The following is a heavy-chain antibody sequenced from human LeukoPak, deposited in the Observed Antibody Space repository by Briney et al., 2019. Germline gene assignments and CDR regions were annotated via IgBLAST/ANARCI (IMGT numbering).Heavy chain of an antibody. J-gene: IGHJ6*04. CDR1: GYRFTSYL. CDR2: FDPCDAYT. Sequence: GEPLRTSCKGSGYRFTSYLFGWGRQIPGKGLGGMGRFDPCDAYTNYSRSFRGHVPILPDNARSTAYLQWSSLKASDTAMYYCASPLSGLRGYGTVVWGKGTTATASS. CDR3: ASPLSGLRGYGTVV. D-gene: IGHD2-15*01. V-gene: IGHV5-10-1*01.